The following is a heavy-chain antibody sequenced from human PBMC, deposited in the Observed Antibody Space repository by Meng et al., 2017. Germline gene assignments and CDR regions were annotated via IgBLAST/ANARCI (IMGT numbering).Heavy chain of an antibody. CDR2: LNAGNGDT. CDR3: ARDSCTGGICYRGSFDY. Sequence: QCQVGASGAEVKEPGASVKVSCKDSGYTFTSYAMHWVRQAPGQSLEWMGWLNAGNGDTKYSQKFQGRVTITRDSSASTAYMELSSLRSEDTAVYYCARDSCTGGICYRGSFDYWAQGTLVTVSS. D-gene: IGHD2-15*01. J-gene: IGHJ4*02. CDR1: GYTFTSYA. V-gene: IGHV1-3*01.